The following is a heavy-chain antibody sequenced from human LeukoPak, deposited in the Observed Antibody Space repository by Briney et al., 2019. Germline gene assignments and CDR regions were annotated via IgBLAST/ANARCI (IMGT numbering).Heavy chain of an antibody. CDR2: TWYDGSNK. CDR1: GFTVSRYG. Sequence: GGSLSVSCAASGFTVSRYGMHWVRQAPGKGLEWVAVTWYDGSNKYYADSVKGRFTISRDNSKNTLYLQMNSLRAEDTAVYYCARDPLEPWLVSHLDYWGQGTLVTVSS. V-gene: IGHV3-33*01. J-gene: IGHJ4*02. D-gene: IGHD6-19*01. CDR3: ARDPLEPWLVSHLDY.